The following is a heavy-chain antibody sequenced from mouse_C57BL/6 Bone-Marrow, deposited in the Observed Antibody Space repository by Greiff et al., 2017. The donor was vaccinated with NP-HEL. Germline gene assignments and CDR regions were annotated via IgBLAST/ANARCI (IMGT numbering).Heavy chain of an antibody. CDR1: GYTFTDYN. CDR3: ATLYYYGSRLDY. Sequence: EVQLQQSGPELVKPGASVKMSCKASGYTFTDYNMHWVKQSHGKSLEWIGYINPNNGGTSYNQKFKGKATLTVNKSSSTAYMELRSLTSEDSAVYYCATLYYYGSRLDYWGQGTTLTVSS. V-gene: IGHV1-22*01. J-gene: IGHJ2*01. D-gene: IGHD1-1*01. CDR2: INPNNGGT.